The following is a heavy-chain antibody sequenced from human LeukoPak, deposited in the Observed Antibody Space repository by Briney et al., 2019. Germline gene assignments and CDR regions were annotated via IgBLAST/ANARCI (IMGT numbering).Heavy chain of an antibody. CDR2: ISSSSSYI. CDR3: ARDSPKYCSSSSCYMRY. J-gene: IGHJ4*02. V-gene: IGHV3-21*04. CDR1: GFTFSSYS. D-gene: IGHD2-2*02. Sequence: GGSLRLSCAASGFTFSSYSMNWVRQAPGKGLEWVSSISSSSSYIYYADSVKGRFTISRDNAKNSLYLQMNSLRAEDTAVYYCARDSPKYCSSSSCYMRYWGQGTLVTVSS.